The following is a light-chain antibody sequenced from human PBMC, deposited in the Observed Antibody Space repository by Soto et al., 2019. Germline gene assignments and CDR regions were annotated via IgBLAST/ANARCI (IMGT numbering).Light chain of an antibody. CDR1: SGHSSYI. Sequence: QLVLTQSSSASASLGSSVKLTCTLSSGHSSYIIAWHQQQPGKAPRYLMKLEGSGSYNKGSGVPDRFSGSSSGADRYLTISNLQFEDEADYYCETWDSNIHWVFGGGTKLTFL. CDR3: ETWDSNIHWV. J-gene: IGLJ3*02. V-gene: IGLV4-60*02. CDR2: LEGSGSY.